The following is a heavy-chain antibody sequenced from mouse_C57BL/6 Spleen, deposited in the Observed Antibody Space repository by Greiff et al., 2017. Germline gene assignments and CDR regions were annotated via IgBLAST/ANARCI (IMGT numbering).Heavy chain of an antibody. J-gene: IGHJ3*01. Sequence: EVMLVESEGGLVQPGSSMKLSCTASGFTFSDYYMAWVRQVPEKGLEWVANINYDGSSTYYLDSLKSRFIISRDNAKNILYLQMSSLKSEDTATYYCAREGLTGAWFAYWGQGTLVTVSA. CDR1: GFTFSDYY. D-gene: IGHD4-1*01. CDR2: INYDGSST. V-gene: IGHV5-16*01. CDR3: AREGLTGAWFAY.